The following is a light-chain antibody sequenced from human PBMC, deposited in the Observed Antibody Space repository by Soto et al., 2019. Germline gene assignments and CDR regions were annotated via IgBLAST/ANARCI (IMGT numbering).Light chain of an antibody. J-gene: IGLJ2*01. CDR2: DVS. CDR3: SSFTSSSTLDVL. V-gene: IGLV2-14*01. Sequence: QSALTQPASVSGSPGQSITISCTGTSSDVGGYNYVSWYRQHPGKAPTLMIYDVSNRPSGVSNRFSGSKSGNTASLTISGLQAEDEADYYCSSFTSSSTLDVLFGGGTKLTVL. CDR1: SSDVGGYNY.